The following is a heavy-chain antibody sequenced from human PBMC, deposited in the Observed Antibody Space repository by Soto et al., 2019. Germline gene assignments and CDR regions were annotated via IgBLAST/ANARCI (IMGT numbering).Heavy chain of an antibody. CDR1: GYTFISHS. CDR2: ISAYNGNT. CDR3: ARGAFCGGATGCRDMDV. V-gene: IGHV1-18*01. D-gene: IGHD2-21*01. J-gene: IGHJ6*02. Sequence: QIQLVQSGGEVKKPGASVKVSCRSSGYTFISHSITWVRQAPGQGLEWMGRISAYNGNTNYAQKLQVRVTMTPDTSTNAAYMELRSLRSDDTAVYYCARGAFCGGATGCRDMDVWGQGTTVTVSS.